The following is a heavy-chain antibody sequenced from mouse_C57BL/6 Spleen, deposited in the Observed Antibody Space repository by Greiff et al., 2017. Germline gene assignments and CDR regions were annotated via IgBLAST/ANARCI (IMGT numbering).Heavy chain of an antibody. J-gene: IGHJ1*03. CDR1: GYSFTGYY. V-gene: IGHV1-43*01. Sequence: VQLQQPGAELVKPGASVKISCKASGYSFTGYYMHWVKQSSEKSLEWIGEINPSTGGTSYNQKFKGKATLTVDKSSSTAYMQLKSLTSEDSAVYYCARLITIDVWGTGTTVTVSS. D-gene: IGHD1-1*01. CDR2: INPSTGGT. CDR3: ARLITIDV.